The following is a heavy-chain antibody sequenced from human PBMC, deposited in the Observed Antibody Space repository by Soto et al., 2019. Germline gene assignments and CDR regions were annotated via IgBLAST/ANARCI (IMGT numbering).Heavy chain of an antibody. CDR2: IRSKANSYAT. CDR3: TRNVD. CDR1: GFTFSGSA. Sequence: EVQLVESGGGLVQPGGSLKLSCAASGFTFSGSAMHWVRQASGKGLELVGRIRSKANSYATSYAASVKGRFTISRDDSKNTAYLQMNSLKTEDTAVYYYTRNVDWGQGHLVNVSS. D-gene: IGHD3-10*02. J-gene: IGHJ4*02. V-gene: IGHV3-73*01.